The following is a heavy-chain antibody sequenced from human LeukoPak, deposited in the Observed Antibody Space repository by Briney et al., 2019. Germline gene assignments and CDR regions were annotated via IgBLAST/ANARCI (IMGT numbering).Heavy chain of an antibody. Sequence: TGGSLRLSCAASRFTFSSYAMSWVRQAPGKGLEWVSAISGSGGSTYYADSVKGRFTISRDNSKNTLYLQMNSLRAEDTAVYYCAKIRVRVQTIFDYWGQGTLVTVSS. J-gene: IGHJ4*02. CDR3: AKIRVRVQTIFDY. CDR1: RFTFSSYA. D-gene: IGHD3-10*01. V-gene: IGHV3-23*01. CDR2: ISGSGGST.